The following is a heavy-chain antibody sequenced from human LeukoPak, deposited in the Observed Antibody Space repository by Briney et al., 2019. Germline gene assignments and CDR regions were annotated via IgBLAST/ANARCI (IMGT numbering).Heavy chain of an antibody. J-gene: IGHJ6*02. V-gene: IGHV3-11*01. CDR2: ISGVASDI. D-gene: IGHD1-26*01. CDR3: ARGGAQGMDV. Sequence: GGPLRLSCAASGFTFSDYYMTWIRQAPGKGLEWISYISGVASDIYYADSVKGRFTISRDNAKTSVYLQMNSLRVEDTAVYYCARGGAQGMDVWGQGTTVTVSS. CDR1: GFTFSDYY.